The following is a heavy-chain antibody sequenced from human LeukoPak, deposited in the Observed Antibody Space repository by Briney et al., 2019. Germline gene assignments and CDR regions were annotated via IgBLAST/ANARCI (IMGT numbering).Heavy chain of an antibody. CDR1: GYSFTTYW. Sequence: GESLNISGKGSGYSFTTYWISWVRQIHGKGLEWIGGIDPSDSYTNYSPSCRVNVTISADKSIRNDSLQWSRLKASDTAMYYCARFHPPGDQWPPSPDYYYGMDVWGQGITVTVSS. J-gene: IGHJ6*02. V-gene: IGHV5-10-1*01. CDR3: ARFHPPGDQWPPSPDYYYGMDV. CDR2: IDPSDSYT. D-gene: IGHD6-19*01.